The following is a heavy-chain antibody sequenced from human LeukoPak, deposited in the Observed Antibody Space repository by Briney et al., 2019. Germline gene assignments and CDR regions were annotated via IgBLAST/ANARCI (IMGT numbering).Heavy chain of an antibody. CDR1: GFTFRSYS. J-gene: IGHJ4*02. V-gene: IGHV3-21*01. Sequence: GGSLRLSCAASGFTFRSYSMNWVRQAPGKGLEWVSSISSSSSYIYYADSVKGRFTISRDNAKNSLYLQMNSLRAEDTAVYYCARDKAGYDSPFDYWGQGTLVTVSS. D-gene: IGHD2-2*01. CDR3: ARDKAGYDSPFDY. CDR2: ISSSSSYI.